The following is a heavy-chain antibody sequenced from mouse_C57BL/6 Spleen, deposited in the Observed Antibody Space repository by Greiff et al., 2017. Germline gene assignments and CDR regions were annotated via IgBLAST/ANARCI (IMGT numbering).Heavy chain of an antibody. V-gene: IGHV1-55*01. CDR2: IYPGSGST. CDR3: ARERVTTVVDAMDY. CDR1: GYTFTSYW. D-gene: IGHD1-1*01. J-gene: IGHJ4*01. Sequence: QVQLQQPGAELVKPGASVKMSCKASGYTFTSYWITWVKQRPGQGLAWIGDIYPGSGSTNYNEKFKSKATLTVDTSSSTAYMQLSSLTSEDSAVYYCARERVTTVVDAMDYWGQGTSVTVSS.